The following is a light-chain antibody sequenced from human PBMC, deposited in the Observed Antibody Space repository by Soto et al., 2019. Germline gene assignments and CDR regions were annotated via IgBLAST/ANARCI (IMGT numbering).Light chain of an antibody. CDR3: AAWDDSLNGYV. CDR1: SGHSNYI. Sequence: QLVLTQSSSASASLGSSVKLTCTLSSGHSNYIIAWHQQQPGKAPRYLMKVEGTGGYNKGSGVPDRFSGSSSGAARYLTISNLQSEDEADYYCAAWDDSLNGYVFGTGTKLTVL. V-gene: IGLV4-60*03. J-gene: IGLJ1*01. CDR2: VEGTGGY.